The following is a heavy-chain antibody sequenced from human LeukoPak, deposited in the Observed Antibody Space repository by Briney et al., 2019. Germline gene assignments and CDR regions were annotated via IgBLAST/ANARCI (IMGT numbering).Heavy chain of an antibody. J-gene: IGHJ3*02. Sequence: ASVKVSCKASGYTFTSYAMHWVRQAPGQRLEWMGWINAGNGNTKYSQKFQGRVTITRDTSASTAYMELSSLRSEDTAVYYCAREGYYYGSGGPFDIWGQGTMVTVSS. V-gene: IGHV1-3*01. D-gene: IGHD3-10*01. CDR3: AREGYYYGSGGPFDI. CDR2: INAGNGNT. CDR1: GYTFTSYA.